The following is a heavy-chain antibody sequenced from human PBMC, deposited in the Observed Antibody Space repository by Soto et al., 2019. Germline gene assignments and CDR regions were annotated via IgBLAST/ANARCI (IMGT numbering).Heavy chain of an antibody. CDR1: GYTFTSYG. Sequence: GASVKVSCKASGYTFTSYGISWVRQAPGQGLEWMGWISAYNGNTNYAQKLQGRVTMTTDTSTSTAYMELRSLRSDDTAMYYCARPNLFGRDYYEGHRTYGMDVWGQGTTVTVSS. D-gene: IGHD3-22*01. J-gene: IGHJ6*02. V-gene: IGHV1-18*01. CDR3: ARPNLFGRDYYEGHRTYGMDV. CDR2: ISAYNGNT.